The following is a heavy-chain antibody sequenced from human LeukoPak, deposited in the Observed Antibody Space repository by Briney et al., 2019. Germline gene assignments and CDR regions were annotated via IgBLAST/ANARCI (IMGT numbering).Heavy chain of an antibody. CDR1: GFTVSSNY. D-gene: IGHD3-22*01. V-gene: IGHV3-66*01. J-gene: IGHJ4*02. Sequence: GGSLRLSCALTGFTVSSNYMSWVRDAPGREREGVSVIYSGGSTYYAESVKGRFTISRDNSKNTLYLQMNSLRAEDTAVYYCARVLLTYYYDSSGYYLDYWGQGTLVTVSS. CDR2: IYSGGST. CDR3: ARVLLTYYYDSSGYYLDY.